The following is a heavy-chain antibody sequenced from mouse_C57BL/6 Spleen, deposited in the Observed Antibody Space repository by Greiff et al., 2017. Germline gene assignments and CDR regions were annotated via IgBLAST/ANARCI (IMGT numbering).Heavy chain of an antibody. CDR1: GFTFSSYT. Sequence: DVQLVESGGGLVKPGGSLKLSCAASGFTFSSYTMSWVRQTPEKRLEWVATISGGGGNTYYPDSVKGRFTISRDNAKNTLYLQMSSLRSEDTALYYCARPWDDWYFDVWGTGTTVTVSS. CDR3: ARPWDDWYFDV. J-gene: IGHJ1*03. CDR2: ISGGGGNT. V-gene: IGHV5-9*01. D-gene: IGHD4-1*01.